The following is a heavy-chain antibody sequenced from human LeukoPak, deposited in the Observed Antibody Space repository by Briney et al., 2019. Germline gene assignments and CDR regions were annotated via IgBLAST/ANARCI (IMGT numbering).Heavy chain of an antibody. CDR2: IYSGGST. V-gene: IGHV3-53*01. Sequence: PGGSLRLSCAASGFTVSSNYMSWVRQAPGKGLEWVSVIYSGGSTYYADSVKGRFTISRDNSKNTLYLQMNSLRAEDTAVFYCASTSNYVTYEYYYYMDVWGKGTTVTVSS. CDR1: GFTVSSNY. D-gene: IGHD4-11*01. CDR3: ASTSNYVTYEYYYYMDV. J-gene: IGHJ6*03.